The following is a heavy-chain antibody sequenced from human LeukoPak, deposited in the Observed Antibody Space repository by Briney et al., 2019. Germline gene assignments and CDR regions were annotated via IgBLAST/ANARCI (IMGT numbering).Heavy chain of an antibody. CDR2: ISYDGSNK. CDR3: ARDTDSYPYPFEYEVWGSMDV. J-gene: IGHJ6*02. CDR1: GFTFSSYA. D-gene: IGHD2-21*01. V-gene: IGHV3-30-3*01. Sequence: GRSLTLSCAASGFTFSSYAMHWVRQAPGKGLEWVAVISYDGSNKYYADSVKGRFTISRDNSKNTLYLQMNSLRAEDTAVYYCARDTDSYPYPFEYEVWGSMDVWGQGTTVTVSS.